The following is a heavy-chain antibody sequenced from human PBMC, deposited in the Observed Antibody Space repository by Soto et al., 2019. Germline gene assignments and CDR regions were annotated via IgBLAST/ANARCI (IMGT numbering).Heavy chain of an antibody. CDR3: ARDPRRDGYNDPYLDY. D-gene: IGHD5-12*01. CDR1: GFTFSSYA. J-gene: IGHJ4*02. V-gene: IGHV3-30-3*01. Sequence: HPGGSLRLSCAASGFTFSSYAMHWVRQAPGKGLEWVAVISYDGSNKYYADSVKGRFTISRDNSKNTLYLQMNSLRAEDTAVYYCARDPRRDGYNDPYLDYWGQGTLVTVSS. CDR2: ISYDGSNK.